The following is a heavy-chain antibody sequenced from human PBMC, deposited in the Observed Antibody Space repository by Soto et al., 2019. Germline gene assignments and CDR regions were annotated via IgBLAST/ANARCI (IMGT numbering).Heavy chain of an antibody. D-gene: IGHD2-21*02. CDR1: GFTFSSYG. CDR3: AKDGAAGGDIYGMDV. V-gene: IGHV3-30*18. Sequence: GVSLRLSCAASGFTFSSYGMHWVRQAPGEGLEWVAVISYDGSNKYYADSVKGRFTISRDNSKNTLYLQMNSLRAEDTAVYYCAKDGAAGGDIYGMDVWGQGTTVTVSS. CDR2: ISYDGSNK. J-gene: IGHJ6*02.